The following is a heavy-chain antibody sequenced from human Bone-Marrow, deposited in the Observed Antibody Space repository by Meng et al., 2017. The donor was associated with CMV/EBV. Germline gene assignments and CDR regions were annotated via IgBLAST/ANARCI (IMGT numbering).Heavy chain of an antibody. CDR2: IRYDGSNK. CDR3: ARFQRCSSTSCPRGMDV. CDR1: GFTFSRFW. Sequence: GESLKISCAASGFTFSRFWMTWVRQAPGKGLEWVAFIRYDGSNKYYADSVKGRFTISRDNSKNTLYLQMNSLRAEDTAVYYCARFQRCSSTSCPRGMDVWGQGTTVTVSS. J-gene: IGHJ6*02. V-gene: IGHV3-30*02. D-gene: IGHD2-2*01.